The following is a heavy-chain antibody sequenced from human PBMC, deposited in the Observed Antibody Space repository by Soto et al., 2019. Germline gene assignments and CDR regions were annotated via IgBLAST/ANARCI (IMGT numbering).Heavy chain of an antibody. CDR1: GYTFTSYY. V-gene: IGHV1-46*01. CDR3: AREVGGAYYYDSSCYDFPSELGY. D-gene: IGHD3-22*01. CDR2: INPSGGST. Sequence: QVQLVQSGAEVKKPGASVKVSCKASGYTFTSYYMHWVRQAPGQGLEWMGIINPSGGSTSYEQKFQGRITMTRDTSKSTVDMELSSLRSEDTAVYYCAREVGGAYYYDSSCYDFPSELGYWGQGTLVTVSS. J-gene: IGHJ4*02.